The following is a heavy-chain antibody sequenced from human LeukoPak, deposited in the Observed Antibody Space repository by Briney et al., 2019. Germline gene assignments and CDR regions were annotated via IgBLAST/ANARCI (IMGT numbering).Heavy chain of an antibody. Sequence: SETLSLTRTVSGGSISSGDYYWSWIRQPPGKGLEWIGYIYYSGSTYYNPSLKSRVTISVDTSKNQFSLKLSPVTAADTAVYYCARDNYYDSSGYYYWGQGTLVTVSS. J-gene: IGHJ4*02. V-gene: IGHV4-30-4*01. CDR3: ARDNYYDSSGYYY. CDR1: GGSISSGDYY. D-gene: IGHD3-22*01. CDR2: IYYSGST.